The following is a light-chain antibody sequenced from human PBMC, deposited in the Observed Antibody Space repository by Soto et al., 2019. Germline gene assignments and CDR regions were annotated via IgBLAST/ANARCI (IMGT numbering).Light chain of an antibody. J-gene: IGKJ4*01. CDR2: DAS. Sequence: EIVLTQSPGTLSLSPGERATLSCRASQSVSSSYLAWYQQKPGQAPRLLIYDASNRASGIPARFSGSGSGTDFTLTISSLDPEDFAVYYCQQRSNWPPVTFGGGTKVEIK. V-gene: IGKV3D-20*02. CDR3: QQRSNWPPVT. CDR1: QSVSSSY.